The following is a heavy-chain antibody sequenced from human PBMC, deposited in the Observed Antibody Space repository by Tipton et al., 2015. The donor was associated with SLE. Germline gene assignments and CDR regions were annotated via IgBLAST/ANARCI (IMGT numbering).Heavy chain of an antibody. CDR3: ARDRGSSSSWFDY. D-gene: IGHD6-6*01. Sequence: TLSLTCTVSGGSISSHYWSWIRQPPGKGLEWIGYIYYSGSTNYNPSLKSRVTISVDTSKNQFSLKLSSVTAADTAVYYCARDRGSSSSWFDYWGQGTLVTVSS. CDR2: IYYSGST. V-gene: IGHV4-59*11. J-gene: IGHJ4*02. CDR1: GGSISSHY.